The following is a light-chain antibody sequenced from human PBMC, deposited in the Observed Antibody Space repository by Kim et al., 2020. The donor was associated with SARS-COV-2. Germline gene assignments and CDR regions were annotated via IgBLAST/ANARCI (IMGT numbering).Light chain of an antibody. J-gene: IGLJ1*01. V-gene: IGLV3-1*01. Sequence: SYELTQPPSVSVSPGQTASITCSGDKLGDKYACWYQQKPGQSPVLVIYQDSKRPSGIPEPFSGSNSGNTATLTISGTQAMDEADYYCQAWDSSTYVFGTGTKVTVL. CDR1: KLGDKY. CDR2: QDS. CDR3: QAWDSSTYV.